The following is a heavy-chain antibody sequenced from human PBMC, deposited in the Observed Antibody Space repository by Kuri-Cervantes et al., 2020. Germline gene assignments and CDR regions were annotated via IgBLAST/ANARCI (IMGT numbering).Heavy chain of an antibody. V-gene: IGHV4-59*12. CDR1: GGSISSYY. D-gene: IGHD1-26*01. CDR2: IYYSGST. Sequence: ESLKISCTVSGGSISSYYWSWIRQPPGKGLEWIGSIYYSGSTYYNPSLKSRVTISVDTSKNQFSLKLSSVTAADTAVYYCARGEVGATEWFDPWGQGTLVTVSS. CDR3: ARGEVGATEWFDP. J-gene: IGHJ5*02.